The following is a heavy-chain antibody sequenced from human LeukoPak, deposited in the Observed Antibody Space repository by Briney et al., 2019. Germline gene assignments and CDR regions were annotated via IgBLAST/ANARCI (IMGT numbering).Heavy chain of an antibody. V-gene: IGHV3-23*01. Sequence: SGGSLRLSCAASGFTFSSYAMSWVRQAPGKGLEWVSAISGSGGSTYYADSVKGRSTISRDNSKNTLYLQMNSLRAEDTAVYYCAKGGVVVTAIPYDAFDIWGQGTMVTVSS. CDR1: GFTFSSYA. CDR3: AKGGVVVTAIPYDAFDI. J-gene: IGHJ3*02. CDR2: ISGSGGST. D-gene: IGHD2-21*02.